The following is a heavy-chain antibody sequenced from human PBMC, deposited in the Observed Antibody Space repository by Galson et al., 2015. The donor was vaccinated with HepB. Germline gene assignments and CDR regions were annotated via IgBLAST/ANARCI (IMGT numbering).Heavy chain of an antibody. D-gene: IGHD2-8*02. CDR3: AKYEGTGSYFEY. Sequence: SLRLSCAASGFTFSYYAMTWVRRAPGKGLEWVSTISGGGHDTYYPDSLKGRFTISRDNSKNTLSLQMNSLRAEDTAVYYCAKYEGTGSYFEYWGQGTLVTVSS. CDR1: GFTFSYYA. CDR2: ISGGGHDT. J-gene: IGHJ4*02. V-gene: IGHV3-23*01.